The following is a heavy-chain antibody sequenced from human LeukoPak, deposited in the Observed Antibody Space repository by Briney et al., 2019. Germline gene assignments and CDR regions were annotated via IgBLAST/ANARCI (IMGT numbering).Heavy chain of an antibody. CDR2: IYYNEVT. Sequence: SETLSLTCVVSGGSISNHYWNWIRQSPGKGLEWIGHIYYNEVTNYNPSLKSRVTISVDTSKNHFSLNLRSVTAADTAVYYCAREADYGSGSYPDYWGQGTLVTVSS. V-gene: IGHV4-59*11. CDR3: AREADYGSGSYPDY. CDR1: GGSISNHY. D-gene: IGHD3-10*01. J-gene: IGHJ4*02.